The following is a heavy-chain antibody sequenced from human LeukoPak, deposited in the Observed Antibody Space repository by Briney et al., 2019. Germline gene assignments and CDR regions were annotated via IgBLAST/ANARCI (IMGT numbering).Heavy chain of an antibody. CDR2: INQDGSRK. D-gene: IGHD5-24*01. CDR3: VGGDGYNSCYFDY. CDR1: GFTFSSHW. Sequence: PGGSLRLSCGASGFTFSSHWMSWVRQAPGKGLEWVANINQDGSRKNYVGSVKGRFTISRDNAKNSLELQMNSLRVEDTAVYYCVGGDGYNSCYFDYWGQGNLVTVSS. J-gene: IGHJ4*02. V-gene: IGHV3-7*04.